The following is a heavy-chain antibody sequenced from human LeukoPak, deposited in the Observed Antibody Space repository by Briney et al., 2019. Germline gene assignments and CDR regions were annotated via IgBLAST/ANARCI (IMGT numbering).Heavy chain of an antibody. CDR1: GLTFSNAW. V-gene: IGHV3-15*01. D-gene: IGHD4-23*01. Sequence: GGSLRLSCAVSGLTFSNAWMSWVRQAPGKGLEWVGRIKSTTVDGTPEYAAPVKGRFTISRDDSKDTVYLQMNSLKTEDTAAYYCTTGPGNSGYWGQGTLVTVSS. CDR3: TTGPGNSGY. J-gene: IGHJ4*02. CDR2: IKSTTVDGTP.